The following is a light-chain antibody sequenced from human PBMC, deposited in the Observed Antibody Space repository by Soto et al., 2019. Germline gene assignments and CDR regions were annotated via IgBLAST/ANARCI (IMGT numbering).Light chain of an antibody. J-gene: IGKJ4*01. Sequence: ETVLTQSPGTLSLSPGERATLFCRAGQSVSSSHLAWYQQKPGQAPGLLISGASNRVTDVPDRFSGSGSGTDFTLTISRLETEDFAMYYCQHYDGSPLTFGGGTKVETK. CDR2: GAS. V-gene: IGKV3-20*01. CDR3: QHYDGSPLT. CDR1: QSVSSSH.